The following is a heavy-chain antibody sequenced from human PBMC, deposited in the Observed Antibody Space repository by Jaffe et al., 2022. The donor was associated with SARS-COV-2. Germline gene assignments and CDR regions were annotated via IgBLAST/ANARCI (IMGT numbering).Heavy chain of an antibody. J-gene: IGHJ6*02. V-gene: IGHV3-33*01. Sequence: QVQLVESGGGVVQPGTSLRLSCVGSGFSFSNFGMHWVRQAPGKGLEWVAVIWYDGSNKYFADFVKGRFTISRDNSKNTLYLQMNSLRAEDTAVFYCARGPLNYYGMDVWGQGTTVTVSS. CDR3: ARGPLNYYGMDV. CDR1: GFSFSNFG. CDR2: IWYDGSNK.